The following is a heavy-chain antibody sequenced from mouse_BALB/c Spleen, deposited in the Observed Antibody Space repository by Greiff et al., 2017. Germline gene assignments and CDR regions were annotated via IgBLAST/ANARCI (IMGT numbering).Heavy chain of an antibody. CDR1: GFTFSSYT. CDR3: AYWDGFAY. CDR2: ISNGGGST. V-gene: IGHV5-12-2*01. Sequence: EVMLVESGGGLVQPGGSLKLSCAASGFTFSSYTMSWVRQTPEKRLEWVAYISNGGGSTYYPDTVKGRFTISRDNAKNTLYLQMSSLKSEDTAMYYFAYWDGFAYWGQGTLVTVSA. J-gene: IGHJ3*01. D-gene: IGHD4-1*01.